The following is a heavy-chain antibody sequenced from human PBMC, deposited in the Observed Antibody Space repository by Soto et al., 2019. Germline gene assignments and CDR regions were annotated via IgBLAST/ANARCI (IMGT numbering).Heavy chain of an antibody. CDR2: ISSSSSTI. CDR3: ARGEGDYVWGSYRTYNWFDP. Sequence: PGGYLRLSCAASGFTFSSYSMNWVRQAPGKGLEWVSYISSSSSTIYYADSVKGRFTISRDNAKNSLYLQMNSLRDEDTAVYYCARGEGDYVWGSYRTYNWFDPWGQGTLVTVSS. J-gene: IGHJ5*02. CDR1: GFTFSSYS. V-gene: IGHV3-48*02. D-gene: IGHD3-16*02.